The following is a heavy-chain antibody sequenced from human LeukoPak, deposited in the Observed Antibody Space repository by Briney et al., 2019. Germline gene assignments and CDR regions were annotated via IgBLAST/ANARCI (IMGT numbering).Heavy chain of an antibody. Sequence: SVTVSCKASGGTFSSYAISWVRQAPGQGLEWMGGIIPIFGTANYAQKFQGRVTITADESTSTAYMELSSLRSEDTAVYYCARDSTPIYCSSTSCYSRGGNWFDPWGQGTLVTVSS. V-gene: IGHV1-69*01. J-gene: IGHJ5*02. CDR2: IIPIFGTA. D-gene: IGHD2-2*01. CDR1: GGTFSSYA. CDR3: ARDSTPIYCSSTSCYSRGGNWFDP.